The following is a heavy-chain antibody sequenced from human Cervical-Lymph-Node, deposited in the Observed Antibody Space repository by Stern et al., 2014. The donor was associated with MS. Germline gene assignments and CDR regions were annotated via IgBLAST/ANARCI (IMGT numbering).Heavy chain of an antibody. CDR3: ATKTGIPPDY. CDR2: INHGGST. CDR1: GGPFTSYS. J-gene: IGHJ4*02. V-gene: IGHV4-34*01. Sequence: QVQLQQWGAGLLKPSETLSLTCAVSGGPFTSYSWSWIRQPPGKGLEWIGEINHGGSTNYNPSLKSRVTISADTSKKQFSLKLTSVTAADTAVYYCATKTGIPPDYWGQGTLVTVSS. D-gene: IGHD2-2*02.